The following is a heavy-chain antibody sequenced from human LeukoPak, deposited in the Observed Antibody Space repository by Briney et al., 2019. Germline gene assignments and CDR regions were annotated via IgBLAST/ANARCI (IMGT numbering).Heavy chain of an antibody. Sequence: GGSLRLSCAASGFTFSSYSMNWVRQAPGKGLEWVSSISSSRSYIYYADSVKGRFTISRDNAKNSLYLQMNSLRAEDTAVYYCARDRKLLWFGELLAYYGMDVWGQGTTVTVSS. CDR2: ISSSRSYI. CDR3: ARDRKLLWFGELLAYYGMDV. CDR1: GFTFSSYS. V-gene: IGHV3-21*01. D-gene: IGHD3-10*01. J-gene: IGHJ6*02.